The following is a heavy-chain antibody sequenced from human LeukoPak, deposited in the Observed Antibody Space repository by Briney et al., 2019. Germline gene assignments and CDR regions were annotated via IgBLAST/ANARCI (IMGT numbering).Heavy chain of an antibody. CDR2: ISYDGSNK. Sequence: GGSLRLPCAASGFTFSSYGMHWVRQAPGKGLEWVADISYDGSNKYYADSVKGRFTISRDNSKNTLYLQMNSLRAEDTAVYYCAKVLLRLGELSPFDYWGQGTLVTVSS. D-gene: IGHD3-16*02. CDR1: GFTFSSYG. J-gene: IGHJ4*02. CDR3: AKVLLRLGELSPFDY. V-gene: IGHV3-30*18.